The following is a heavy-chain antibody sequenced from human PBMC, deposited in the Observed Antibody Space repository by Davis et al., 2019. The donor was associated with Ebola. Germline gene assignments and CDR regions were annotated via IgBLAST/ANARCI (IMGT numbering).Heavy chain of an antibody. CDR1: GGSFSGYY. D-gene: IGHD3-22*01. V-gene: IGHV4-34*01. CDR2: IYHSGST. CDR3: ARHTYYYDSSGYYRGDYFDY. Sequence: SETLSLTCAVYGGSFSGYYWSWIRQPPGKGLEWIGEIYHSGSTNYNPSLKSRVTISVDKSKNQFSLKLSSVTAADTAVYYCARHTYYYDSSGYYRGDYFDYWGQGTLVTVSS. J-gene: IGHJ4*02.